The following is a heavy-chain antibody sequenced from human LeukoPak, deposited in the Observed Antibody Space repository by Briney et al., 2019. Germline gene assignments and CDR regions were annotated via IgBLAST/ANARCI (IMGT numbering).Heavy chain of an antibody. J-gene: IGHJ4*02. D-gene: IGHD5-18*01. V-gene: IGHV3-30*01. Sequence: GGSLRLSCAASGFTFGSYAVHWARQAPGKGLEWVALISKDGSNKYYADSVKGRFTISRDNSKNTLYLQMNSLRVEDTAMYYCARDPTGGYSYGLLDYWGQGTLVTVSS. CDR3: ARDPTGGYSYGLLDY. CDR2: ISKDGSNK. CDR1: GFTFGSYA.